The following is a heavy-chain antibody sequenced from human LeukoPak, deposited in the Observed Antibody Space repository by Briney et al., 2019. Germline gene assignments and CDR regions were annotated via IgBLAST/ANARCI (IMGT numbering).Heavy chain of an antibody. V-gene: IGHV3-23*01. CDR3: ATYRQVLLPFES. Sequence: GGSLRLSCAAAGFTFSTFAMIWVRQPPGKGLEWVSSIFPSGGEIHYADSVRGRFTISRDNSKSTLSLQMNSLRAEDTAIYYCATYRQVLLPFESWGQGTLVTVSS. D-gene: IGHD2-8*02. CDR1: GFTFSTFA. J-gene: IGHJ4*02. CDR2: IFPSGGEI.